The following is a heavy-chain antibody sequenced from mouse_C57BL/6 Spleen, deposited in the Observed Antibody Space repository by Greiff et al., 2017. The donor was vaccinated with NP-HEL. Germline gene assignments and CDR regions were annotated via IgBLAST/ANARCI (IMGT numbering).Heavy chain of an antibody. CDR3: ARASDWYFDV. Sequence: VQLQQPGAELVKPGASVKLSCKASGYTFTSYWMQWVKQRPGQGLEWIGEIDPSDSYTNYNHKFKGKATLTVDTSSSTAYMQLSSLTSEDSAVYYCARASDWYFDVWGTGTTVTVSS. CDR2: IDPSDSYT. J-gene: IGHJ1*03. CDR1: GYTFTSYW. V-gene: IGHV1-50*01.